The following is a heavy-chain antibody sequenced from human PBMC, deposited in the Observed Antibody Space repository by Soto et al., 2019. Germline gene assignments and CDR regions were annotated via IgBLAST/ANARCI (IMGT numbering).Heavy chain of an antibody. D-gene: IGHD1-26*01. CDR1: GLTFSNAW. CDR3: TTDFFAHSYYKDY. CDR2: IKSKTDGGTT. V-gene: IGHV3-15*01. Sequence: EVQLVESGGGLLKPGGSLRLSCAASGLTFSNAWMSWVRQAPGKGLEWVGRIKSKTDGGTTDYAAPVKGRFTISRDDSKTTLYLQMNSLKPEDTAVYYCTTDFFAHSYYKDYWGQGTLVTVSS. J-gene: IGHJ4*02.